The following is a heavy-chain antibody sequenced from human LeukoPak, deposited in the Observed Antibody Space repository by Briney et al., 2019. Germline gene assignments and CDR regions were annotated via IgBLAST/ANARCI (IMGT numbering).Heavy chain of an antibody. CDR2: IYSSDTT. CDR1: GFTFSGYA. D-gene: IGHD6-13*01. J-gene: IGHJ4*02. Sequence: GGSLRLSCAASGFTFSGYAMNWVRQAPGKGLEWVSHIYSSDTTYADSVKGRFTISRDNAKNSLYLQMNSLRDEDTAVYYCAREGSPGTFANWGQGTLVTVSS. V-gene: IGHV3-48*02. CDR3: AREGSPGTFAN.